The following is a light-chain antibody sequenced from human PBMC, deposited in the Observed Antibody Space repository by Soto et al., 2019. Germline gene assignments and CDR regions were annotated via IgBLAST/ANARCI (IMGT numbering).Light chain of an antibody. Sequence: DIQMNHSPSSLSASVRDRVTITCRASQGISSYLAWYQQKPGKAPKLLIYAASTLQSGVPSRFSGSGSGTEFTLTISSLQPEDFATYYCQQLNSYLPTFGQGANVDIK. CDR1: QGISSY. J-gene: IGKJ1*01. CDR2: AAS. CDR3: QQLNSYLPT. V-gene: IGKV1-9*01.